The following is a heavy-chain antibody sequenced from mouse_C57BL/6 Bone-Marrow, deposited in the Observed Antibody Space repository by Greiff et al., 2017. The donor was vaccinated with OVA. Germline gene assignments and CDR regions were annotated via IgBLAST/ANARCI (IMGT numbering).Heavy chain of an antibody. CDR3: ASPTVVASPSYYAMDY. CDR2: INPSTGGT. J-gene: IGHJ4*01. V-gene: IGHV1-42*01. Sequence: EVKLVESGPELVKPGASVKISCKASGYSFTGYYMNWVKQSPEKSLEWIGEINPSTGGTTYNQKFKAKATLTVDKSSSTAYMQLKSLTSEDSAVYYCASPTVVASPSYYAMDYWGQGTSVTVSS. CDR1: GYSFTGYY. D-gene: IGHD1-1*01.